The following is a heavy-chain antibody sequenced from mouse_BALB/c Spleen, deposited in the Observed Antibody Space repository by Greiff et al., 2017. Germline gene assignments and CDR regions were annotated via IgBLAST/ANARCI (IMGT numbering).Heavy chain of an antibody. CDR3: ARDGDYDDRYPMDY. J-gene: IGHJ4*01. CDR1: GFTFTDFY. V-gene: IGHV7-3*02. CDR2: VRNKANGYTT. D-gene: IGHD2-4*01. Sequence: EVKLMESGGGLVQPGGSLRLSCATSGFTFTDFYMSWVRQPPGKALEWLGFVRNKANGYTTEYSASVKGRFTISRDNSQSILYLQMNTLRAEDSATYYCARDGDYDDRYPMDYWGQGTSVTVSS.